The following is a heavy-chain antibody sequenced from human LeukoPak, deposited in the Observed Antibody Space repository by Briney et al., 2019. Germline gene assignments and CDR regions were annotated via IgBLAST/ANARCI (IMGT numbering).Heavy chain of an antibody. CDR3: ARGLPYYYGSGSHNWFDP. Sequence: ASVKVSCKASGYTFTGYYMHWVRQAPGQGLEWMGWINPNSGGTNYAQKFQGRVTMTRDTSISTAYMELSRLRSDDTAVYYCARGLPYYYGSGSHNWFDPWGQGTLVTVSS. V-gene: IGHV1-2*02. CDR2: INPNSGGT. CDR1: GYTFTGYY. J-gene: IGHJ5*02. D-gene: IGHD3-10*01.